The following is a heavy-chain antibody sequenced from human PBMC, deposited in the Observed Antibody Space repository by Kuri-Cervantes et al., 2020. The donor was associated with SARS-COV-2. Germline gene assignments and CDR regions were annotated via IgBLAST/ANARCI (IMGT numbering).Heavy chain of an antibody. CDR1: GYTFASYG. Sequence: ASVKVSCKASGYTFASYGLSWVRQAPGQGLEWMGWISAYNGNTNYAQKLQGRVTMTTDTSTSTAYMELRSLRSDDTAVYYCARDRMAARHFDYWGQGTLVTVSS. D-gene: IGHD6-6*01. CDR3: ARDRMAARHFDY. J-gene: IGHJ4*02. CDR2: ISAYNGNT. V-gene: IGHV1-18*01.